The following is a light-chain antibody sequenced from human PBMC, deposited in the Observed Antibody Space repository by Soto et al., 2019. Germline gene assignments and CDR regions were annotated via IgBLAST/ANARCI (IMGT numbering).Light chain of an antibody. CDR2: SAS. J-gene: IGKJ1*01. CDR3: QQYGSSWT. CDR1: QSVSSSY. V-gene: IGKV3-20*01. Sequence: EIVLTQSPGTLSLSPGERATLSCRASQSVSSSYLAWYQQKPGQAPRLLIYSASSRATGIPDRFSGSGSGTDFTLTISRLEPEDFAMYYCQQYGSSWTFGQGTKVDIK.